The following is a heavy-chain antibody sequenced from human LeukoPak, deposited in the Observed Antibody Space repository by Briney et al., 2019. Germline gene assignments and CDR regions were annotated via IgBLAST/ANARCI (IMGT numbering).Heavy chain of an antibody. Sequence: SETLSLTCTVSGGSISSSSYYWGWIRQPPGKGLEWIGSIYYSGSTYYNPSLKSRVTISVDTSKNQFSLKLSSVTAADTAVYYCARTFGVAITVDYWGQGTLVTVSS. V-gene: IGHV4-39*01. CDR3: ARTFGVAITVDY. D-gene: IGHD3-3*01. CDR1: GGSISSSSYY. J-gene: IGHJ4*02. CDR2: IYYSGST.